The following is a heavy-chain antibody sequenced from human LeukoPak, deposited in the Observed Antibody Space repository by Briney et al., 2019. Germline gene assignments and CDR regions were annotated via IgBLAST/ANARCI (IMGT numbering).Heavy chain of an antibody. J-gene: IGHJ4*02. CDR2: ISGSSGST. CDR3: AKDGRCSGGSCYHYAFDY. CDR1: GFTFSNHA. V-gene: IGHV3-23*01. D-gene: IGHD2-15*01. Sequence: PGGSLRLSCVASGFTFSNHAVSWVRQAPGKGLEWVSVISGSSGSTYYADSVKGRFTLSRDNSKNTLYLQMNSLRAEDTAVYYCAKDGRCSGGSCYHYAFDYWGQGTLVTVSS.